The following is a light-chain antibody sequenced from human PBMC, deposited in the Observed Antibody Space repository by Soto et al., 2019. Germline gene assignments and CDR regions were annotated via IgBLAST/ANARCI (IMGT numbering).Light chain of an antibody. CDR3: QQYGSSRT. J-gene: IGKJ2*02. V-gene: IGKV3-20*01. Sequence: EIVLTQSPGTLSLSPGERATLSCRASQSVSSSYLAWYQQKPGQAPRLLIYGASSRATGIPDRFSGSGSGTDFTLTIRRLEPEDFAVYYCQQYGSSRTFGQVTKLEIK. CDR1: QSVSSSY. CDR2: GAS.